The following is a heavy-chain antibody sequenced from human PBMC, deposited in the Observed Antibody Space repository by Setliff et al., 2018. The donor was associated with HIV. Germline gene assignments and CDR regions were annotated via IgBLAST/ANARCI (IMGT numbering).Heavy chain of an antibody. J-gene: IGHJ2*01. V-gene: IGHV4-39*01. Sequence: PSETLSLTCTVSGGSINSSSYYWGWIRQPPGKGPEWIGSIYYSGSTYYNPSLKSRVTISEDTSKNQISLKLSSVSAADTAVYYCVRHGGTIVAVTTPRLVVWYIDLWGRGTLVTVSS. CDR2: IYYSGST. CDR3: VRHGGTIVAVTTPRLVVWYIDL. D-gene: IGHD2-21*02. CDR1: GGSINSSSYY.